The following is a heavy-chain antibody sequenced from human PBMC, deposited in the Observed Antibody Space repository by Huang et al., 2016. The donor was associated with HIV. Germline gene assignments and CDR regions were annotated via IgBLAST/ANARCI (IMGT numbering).Heavy chain of an antibody. CDR3: ARRMAGWDDVFDM. CDR1: GLVFSDHY. J-gene: IGHJ3*02. CDR2: IRLSGTTI. V-gene: IGHV3-11*01. Sequence: QVQLVESGGGLVKPGGSLRLSCAASGLVFSDHYMNWIRQAPGKGMELISYIRLSGTTIRYADSVKGRFTISRDNAKKSLFLEMNSLRVEDTAVYYCARRMAGWDDVFDMWGQGTMVTVSS. D-gene: IGHD6-19*01.